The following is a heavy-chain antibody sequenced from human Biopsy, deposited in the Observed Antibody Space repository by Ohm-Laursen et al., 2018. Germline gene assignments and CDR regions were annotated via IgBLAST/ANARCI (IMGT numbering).Heavy chain of an antibody. D-gene: IGHD3-22*01. CDR3: LRGVDYYDPYRYYALDV. V-gene: IGHV4-34*01. J-gene: IGHJ6*02. CDR2: INHSGRT. Sequence: PSETLSLTCAVYGESFNGYYWSWIRQPPGKGLEWIGEINHSGRTNYNPSLKSRVTISVDTSKNHFSLKVRSLTAADKAVYYCLRGVDYYDPYRYYALDVWGQGTTVTVSS. CDR1: GESFNGYY.